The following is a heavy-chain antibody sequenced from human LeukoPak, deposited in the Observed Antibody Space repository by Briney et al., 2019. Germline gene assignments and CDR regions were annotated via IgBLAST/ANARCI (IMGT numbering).Heavy chain of an antibody. CDR3: ARAAGRYYFDY. V-gene: IGHV3-21*01. CDR1: GFTFSSYS. J-gene: IGHJ4*02. CDR2: ISSSSSYI. Sequence: QPGGSLRLSCAASGFTFSSYSMNWVCQAPGKGLEWVSSISSSSSYIYCADSVKGRFTISRDNAKNSLYLQMNSLRAEDTAVYYCARAAGRYYFDYWGQGTLVTVSS. D-gene: IGHD6-19*01.